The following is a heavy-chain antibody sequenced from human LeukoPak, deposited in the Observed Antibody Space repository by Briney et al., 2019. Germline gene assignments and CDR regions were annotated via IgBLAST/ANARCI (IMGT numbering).Heavy chain of an antibody. Sequence: SETLSLTCAVSGGSISSGGYSWSWIRQPPGKGLEWVAYIDYRGSTTYNPSLRSRVTISVDTSRNQFSLKLSSVTAADTAVYYCARSRSGYSYDHAAFEIWGQGTMVTVSS. CDR2: IDYRGST. V-gene: IGHV4-61*08. CDR3: ARSRSGYSYDHAAFEI. D-gene: IGHD5-18*01. CDR1: GGSISSGGYS. J-gene: IGHJ3*02.